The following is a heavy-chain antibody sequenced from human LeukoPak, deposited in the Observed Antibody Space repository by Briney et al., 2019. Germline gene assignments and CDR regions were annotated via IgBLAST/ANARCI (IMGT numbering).Heavy chain of an antibody. J-gene: IGHJ6*02. Sequence: KVGESLKISCKGSGYSFTSYWIGWVRQMPGKGLEWMGIIYPGDSDTRYSPSFQGQVTISADKSISTAYLQWGSLKASDTAMYYCARLFPDYYYGMDVWGQGTTVTVSS. CDR3: ARLFPDYYYGMDV. CDR2: IYPGDSDT. CDR1: GYSFTSYW. V-gene: IGHV5-51*01.